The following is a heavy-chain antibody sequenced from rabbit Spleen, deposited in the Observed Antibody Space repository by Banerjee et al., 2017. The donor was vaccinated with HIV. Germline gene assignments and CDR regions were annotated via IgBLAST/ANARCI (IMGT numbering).Heavy chain of an antibody. J-gene: IGHJ3*01. D-gene: IGHD4-1*01. Sequence: QEQLEESGGGLVQPGGSLTLSCKTSGFDFSSYSMSWVRQAPGKGLEWIGAIYTGRGGTDYANWVNGRFTISSDNAQYTVDLKMTSLTAADTATYFCARAIVPWLGLTRLDLWGQGTLVTVS. CDR3: ARAIVPWLGLTRLDL. CDR1: GFDFSSYS. V-gene: IGHV1S43*01. CDR2: IYTGRGGT.